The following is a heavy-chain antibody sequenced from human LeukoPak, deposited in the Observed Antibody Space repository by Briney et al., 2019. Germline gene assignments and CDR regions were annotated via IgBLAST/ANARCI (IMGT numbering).Heavy chain of an antibody. V-gene: IGHV1-46*01. Sequence: ASVKVSCKASGYTFTNFYIHWVRQAPGQRLEWMGMIIPSGGTTNFAQTFQGRITMTRDTSTSTVYMDLNGLRSEDTAVYYCVREAHYFDGSGTSKAFDIWGQGTTVTVSS. J-gene: IGHJ3*02. CDR1: GYTFTNFY. D-gene: IGHD3-22*01. CDR2: IIPSGGTT. CDR3: VREAHYFDGSGTSKAFDI.